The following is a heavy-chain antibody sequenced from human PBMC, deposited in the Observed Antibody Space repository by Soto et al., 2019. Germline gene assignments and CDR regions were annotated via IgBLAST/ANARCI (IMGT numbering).Heavy chain of an antibody. D-gene: IGHD3-10*01. V-gene: IGHV1-2*02. CDR2: ITPNSGAT. CDR3: ARAVGRLGLNDAFDV. Sequence: ASVKVSCKASGYTFIDHYIHWVRQAPGQGLEWMGWITPNSGATKYAQKFQGRVTMTRDASINTAYVDVTGLTFDDTAVYFCARAVGRLGLNDAFDVWGQGTLVT. J-gene: IGHJ3*01. CDR1: GYTFIDHY.